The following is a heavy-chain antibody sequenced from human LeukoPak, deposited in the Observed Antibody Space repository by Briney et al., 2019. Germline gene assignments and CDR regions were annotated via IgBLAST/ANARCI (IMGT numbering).Heavy chain of an antibody. J-gene: IGHJ3*02. D-gene: IGHD6-19*01. CDR2: ITGSGGST. Sequence: GGSLRLSCAASGVTFRNHAMSWVRQAPGKGLEWVAGITGSGGSTYYTESVEGRFTISRDNTDNSLFLQMSSLRAEDTAVYYCARERRQWQPFDIWGQGTMVTVSS. CDR3: ARERRQWQPFDI. CDR1: GVTFRNHA. V-gene: IGHV3-23*01.